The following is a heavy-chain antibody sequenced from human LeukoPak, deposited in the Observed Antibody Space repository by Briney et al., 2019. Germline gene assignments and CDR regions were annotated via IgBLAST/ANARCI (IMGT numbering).Heavy chain of an antibody. CDR1: GGSISSYY. J-gene: IGHJ4*02. CDR2: IYYSGST. Sequence: SETLSLTCTVSGGSISSYYWSWIRQPPGKGLEWIGYIYYSGSTNYNPSLKSRVTISVDTSKNQFSLKLSSVTAADTAVYYCASSSLSKYYFDYWGQGTLVTVSS. V-gene: IGHV4-59*12. CDR3: ASSSLSKYYFDY.